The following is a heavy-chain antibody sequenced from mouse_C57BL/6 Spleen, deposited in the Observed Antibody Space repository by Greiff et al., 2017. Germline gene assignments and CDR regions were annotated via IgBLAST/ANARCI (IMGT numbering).Heavy chain of an antibody. D-gene: IGHD2-3*01. CDR3: ARDMGDGYDY. J-gene: IGHJ2*01. Sequence: EVMLVESEGGLVQPGSSMKLSCTASGFTFSDYYMAWVRQVPEKGLEWVANINYDGSSTYYLDSLKSRFIISRDNAKNILYLQMSSLTSEDTATYYCARDMGDGYDYWGQGTTLTVSS. V-gene: IGHV5-16*01. CDR2: INYDGSST. CDR1: GFTFSDYY.